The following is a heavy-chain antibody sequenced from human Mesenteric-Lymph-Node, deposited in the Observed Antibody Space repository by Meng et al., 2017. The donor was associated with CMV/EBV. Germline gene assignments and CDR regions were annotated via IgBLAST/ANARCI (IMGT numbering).Heavy chain of an antibody. CDR1: SISTSSSS. CDR2: IYYSGST. J-gene: IGHJ2*01. CDR3: ARGGFLEWLFPEFWYFDL. V-gene: IGHV4-39*07. Sequence: SISTSSSSWRWIRQSPGKGLEWIGRIYYSGSTSYNPSLKSRVTTSVDTSKNQFSLKLSAVTAADTAVYYCARGGFLEWLFPEFWYFDLWGRGTLVTVSS. D-gene: IGHD3-3*01.